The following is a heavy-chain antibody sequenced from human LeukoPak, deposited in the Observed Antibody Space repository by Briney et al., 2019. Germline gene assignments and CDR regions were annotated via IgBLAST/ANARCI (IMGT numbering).Heavy chain of an antibody. CDR3: AKDSSGYYSFDY. CDR2: ISGSGGST. CDR1: GGTFSSYA. Sequence: SCKASGGTFSSYAMSWVRQAPGKGLEWVSAISGSGGSTYYADSVKGRFTISRDNSKNTLYLQMNSLRAEDTAVYYCAKDSSGYYSFDYWGQGTLVTVSS. J-gene: IGHJ4*02. V-gene: IGHV3-23*01. D-gene: IGHD3-22*01.